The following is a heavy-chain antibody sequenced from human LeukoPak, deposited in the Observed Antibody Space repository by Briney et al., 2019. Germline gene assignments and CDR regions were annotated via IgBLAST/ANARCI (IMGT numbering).Heavy chain of an antibody. Sequence: GGSLRLSCAASGFTFSSYGMHWVRQAPGKGLEWVAVISYDGSNKYYADSVKGRFTISRDNSKNTLYLQMNSLRAEDTAVYYCARGLYGMDVWGQWTTVTVTS. V-gene: IGHV3-30*03. CDR3: ARGLYGMDV. J-gene: IGHJ6*02. CDR1: GFTFSSYG. CDR2: ISYDGSNK.